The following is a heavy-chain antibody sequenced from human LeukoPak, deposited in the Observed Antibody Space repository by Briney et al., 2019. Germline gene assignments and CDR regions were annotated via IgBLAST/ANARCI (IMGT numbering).Heavy chain of an antibody. D-gene: IGHD2-15*01. V-gene: IGHV3-74*01. J-gene: IGHJ4*02. CDR1: GLTFSSYW. CDR3: AKQLGYCSDGSCYFPY. CDR2: INSDGSST. Sequence: GGSLRLSCAASGLTFSSYWMHWVRQAPGKGLVWVSRINSDGSSTSYADSVKGRFTISRDNAKNTLYLQMNSLRAEDTAVYYCAKQLGYCSDGSCYFPYWGQGTLVTVSS.